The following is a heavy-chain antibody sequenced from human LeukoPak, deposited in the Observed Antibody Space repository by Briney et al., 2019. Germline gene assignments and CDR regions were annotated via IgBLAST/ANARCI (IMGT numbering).Heavy chain of an antibody. D-gene: IGHD6-19*01. Sequence: PSETLSLTCTVSGGSISSSSYYWGWIRHPPGKGLEWIGSIYYSGSTYYNPSLKSRVTISVDTSKNQFSLKLSSVTAADTAVYYCARLNWRSGSTYYFDYWGQGTLVTVSS. CDR3: ARLNWRSGSTYYFDY. CDR1: GGSISSSSYY. V-gene: IGHV4-39*01. CDR2: IYYSGST. J-gene: IGHJ4*02.